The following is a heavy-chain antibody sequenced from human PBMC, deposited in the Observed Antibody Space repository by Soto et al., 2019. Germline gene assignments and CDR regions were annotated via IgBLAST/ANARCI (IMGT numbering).Heavy chain of an antibody. J-gene: IGHJ4*02. CDR2: INPSDGGT. V-gene: IGHV1-46*01. D-gene: IGHD5-12*01. CDR3: ARVAHQSLDF. CDR1: GYTFTNYH. Sequence: ASVKVSCKTSGYTFTNYHIHWVRQAPGQGLGWLGIINPSDGGTGYAQKFQGRVTMTRDTSTSTVYMEMSSLRSEDTAVYYCARVAHQSLDFWGLGTLVTVSS.